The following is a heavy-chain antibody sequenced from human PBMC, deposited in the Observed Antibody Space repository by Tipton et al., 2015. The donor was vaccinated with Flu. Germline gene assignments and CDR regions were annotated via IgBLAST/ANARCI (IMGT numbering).Heavy chain of an antibody. V-gene: IGHV4-59*10. CDR1: GGSFSGDY. Sequence: LRLSCVVYGGSFSGDYWSWIRQPAGKGLEWLGRIYTSGSTNYNPSLKSRVTMSGDTSKNQFSLKLSSVTAADTAVYYCARGPCSGGNCYVKGAFDIWGQGTMVTVSS. J-gene: IGHJ3*02. CDR3: ARGPCSGGNCYVKGAFDI. CDR2: IYTSGST. D-gene: IGHD2-15*01.